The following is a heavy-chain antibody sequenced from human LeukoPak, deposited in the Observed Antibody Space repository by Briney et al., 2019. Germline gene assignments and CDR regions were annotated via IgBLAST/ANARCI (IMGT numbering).Heavy chain of an antibody. CDR1: GGSFTSYA. V-gene: IGHV1-69*04. CDR2: FIPMLGIA. Sequence: SVKVSFKASGGSFTSYAFSWVRQAPGQGLEWMGRFIPMLGIANFPQRFRDGVSLSADMSTSTAYMELSSLRSEDTAMYYCASVRDAYNQGYWYFDLWGRGTLVSVSS. CDR3: ASVRDAYNQGYWYFDL. D-gene: IGHD5-24*01. J-gene: IGHJ2*01.